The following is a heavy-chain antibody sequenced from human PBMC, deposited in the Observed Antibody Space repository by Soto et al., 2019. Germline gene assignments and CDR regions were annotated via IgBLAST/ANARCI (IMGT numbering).Heavy chain of an antibody. J-gene: IGHJ4*02. V-gene: IGHV4-34*01. Sequence: SETLSLTCAVYGGSFSGYYWSWIRQPPGKGLEWIGEINHSGSTNYNPSLKSRVTISVDRSKNQFSLKLSSVTAADTAVYYCAAGGGLQRYYWGQGTLVTVSS. CDR1: GGSFSGYY. CDR3: AAGGGLQRYY. D-gene: IGHD1-1*01. CDR2: INHSGST.